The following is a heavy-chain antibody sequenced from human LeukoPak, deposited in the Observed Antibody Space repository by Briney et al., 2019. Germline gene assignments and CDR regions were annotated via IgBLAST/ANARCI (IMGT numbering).Heavy chain of an antibody. D-gene: IGHD3-3*01. CDR1: GGSISSGGYY. V-gene: IGHV4-31*03. J-gene: IGHJ4*02. CDR2: IYYSGST. CDR3: ARDGLRSLDY. Sequence: PSQTLSLTCTVSGGSISSGGYYWSWSRQHPGKGLEWIGYIYYSGSTYYNPSLKSRVTISVDTSKNQFSLKLSSVTAAATAVYYCARDGLRSLDYWGQGTLVTVSS.